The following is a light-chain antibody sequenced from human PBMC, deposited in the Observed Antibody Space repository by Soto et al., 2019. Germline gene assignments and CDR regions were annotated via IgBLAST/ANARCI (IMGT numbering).Light chain of an antibody. CDR2: GSS. CDR1: QSVSNN. V-gene: IGKV3-15*01. CDR3: QQHNNWPPIT. Sequence: IVITQSPSTLSVSPGERVTLSCRASQSVSNNLVWYQQKPGQAPRLLMYGSSIRATGIPARFSGSGSGTEFTLTISSLQSEDFAVYYCQQHNNWPPITFGQGTRLEIK. J-gene: IGKJ5*01.